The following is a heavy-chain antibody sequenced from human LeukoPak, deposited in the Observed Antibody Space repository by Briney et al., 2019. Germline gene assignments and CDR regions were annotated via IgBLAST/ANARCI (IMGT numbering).Heavy chain of an antibody. CDR1: GGSISSGSYY. Sequence: PSETLSLTCTVSGGSISSGSYYWSWIRQPAGKGLEWIGRIYTSGSTNYNPSLKSRVTISVDTSKNQFSLKLSSVTAADTAVYYCARVLSDGTWFDPWGQGTLVTVSS. CDR2: IYTSGST. J-gene: IGHJ5*02. D-gene: IGHD1-14*01. V-gene: IGHV4-61*02. CDR3: ARVLSDGTWFDP.